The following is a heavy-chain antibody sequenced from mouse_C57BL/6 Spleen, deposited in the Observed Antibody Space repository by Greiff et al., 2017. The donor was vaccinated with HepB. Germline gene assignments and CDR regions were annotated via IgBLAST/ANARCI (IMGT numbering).Heavy chain of an antibody. CDR3: TRDHYGSSYFDY. V-gene: IGHV5-9-1*02. Sequence: VVESGEGLVKPGGSLKLSCAASGFTFSSYAMSWVRQTPEKRLEWVAYISSGGDYIYYADTVKGRFTISRDNARNTLYLQMSSLKSEDTAMYYCTRDHYGSSYFDYWGQGTTLTVSS. D-gene: IGHD1-1*01. J-gene: IGHJ2*01. CDR1: GFTFSSYA. CDR2: ISSGGDYI.